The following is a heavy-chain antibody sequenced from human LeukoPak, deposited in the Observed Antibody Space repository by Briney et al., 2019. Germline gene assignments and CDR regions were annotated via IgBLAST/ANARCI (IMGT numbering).Heavy chain of an antibody. D-gene: IGHD2-21*01. V-gene: IGHV3-23*01. CDR1: GFNLNNYA. CDR2: VAGPGDTT. CDR3: EKGAAIDH. J-gene: IGHJ4*02. Sequence: GGSLRLSCAASGFNLNNYAMNWVRQAPGKGLEWVAAVAGPGDTTYYADSVKGRFIISRDSFKDILYLQMNRLGAEDTALYYCEKGAAIDHWGQGTLVTVSS.